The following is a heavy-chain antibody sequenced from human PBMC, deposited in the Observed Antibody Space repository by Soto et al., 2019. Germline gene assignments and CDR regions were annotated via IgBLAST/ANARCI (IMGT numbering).Heavy chain of an antibody. CDR2: IYHSGST. V-gene: IGHV4-30-2*01. D-gene: IGHD4-17*01. Sequence: SETLSLTCAVSGGSISSGGYSWSWIRQPPGKGLEWIGYIYHSGSTYYNPSLKSRVTISVDRSKNQFSLKLSSVTAADTAVYYCARTTTVTTRGNYFDYWGQGTLVTSPQ. CDR3: ARTTTVTTRGNYFDY. J-gene: IGHJ4*02. CDR1: GGSISSGGYS.